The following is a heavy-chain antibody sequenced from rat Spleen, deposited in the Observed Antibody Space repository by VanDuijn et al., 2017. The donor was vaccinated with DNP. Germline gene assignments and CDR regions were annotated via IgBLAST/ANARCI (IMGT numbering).Heavy chain of an antibody. J-gene: IGHJ4*01. V-gene: IGHV3-1*01. CDR2: ISYSGYT. CDR1: GYSITSNY. Sequence: EVQLQESGPGLVKPSQSLSLTCSVTGYSITSNYWGWIRKFLGNKMEWIGHISYSGYTSYKPSLKSRISITSETSKNQFFLQVNSVTIEDTATYYCARCRLPGYLYVMDAWGQGTSVTVSS. CDR3: ARCRLPGYLYVMDA. D-gene: IGHD1-4*01.